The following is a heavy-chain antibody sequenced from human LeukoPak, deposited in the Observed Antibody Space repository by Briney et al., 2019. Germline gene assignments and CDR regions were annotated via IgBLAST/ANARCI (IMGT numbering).Heavy chain of an antibody. CDR1: GFTFSSYG. D-gene: IGHD6-19*01. Sequence: GGSLRLSCAASGFTFSSYGMHWVRQAPGKGLEWVAVIWYDGSNKYYADSVKGRFTISRDNSKNTLYLQMNSLRAEDTAVYYCAKDRSGWYTDAFDIWGQGTMVTVSS. CDR2: IWYDGSNK. J-gene: IGHJ3*02. CDR3: AKDRSGWYTDAFDI. V-gene: IGHV3-30*02.